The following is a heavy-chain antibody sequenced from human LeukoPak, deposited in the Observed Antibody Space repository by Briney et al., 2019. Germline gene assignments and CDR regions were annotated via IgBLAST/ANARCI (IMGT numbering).Heavy chain of an antibody. J-gene: IGHJ4*02. Sequence: ASVKVSCKASGYTFTRCYMHWVRQAPGQGLEWMGMINPSGGSTSYAQNFQDRVTMTRDTSTSTVFMELSSLRSEDTAVYYCARELTTVHAGAGYWGQGTLVTVSS. CDR1: GYTFTRCY. D-gene: IGHD4-11*01. CDR2: INPSGGST. V-gene: IGHV1-46*01. CDR3: ARELTTVHAGAGY.